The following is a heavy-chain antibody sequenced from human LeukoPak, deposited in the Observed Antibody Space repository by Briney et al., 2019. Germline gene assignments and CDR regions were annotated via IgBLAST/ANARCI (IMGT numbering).Heavy chain of an antibody. Sequence: SETLSLTCTVSGGSISSGANYWSWIRQPPGRGLEWIGYISHSESAYYSPSLESRITISVDRSKNQFSLKLNSVTAADTAVYYCARNHGGWFDSWGQGTLVTVSS. CDR2: ISHSESA. D-gene: IGHD4-23*01. CDR3: ARNHGGWFDS. CDR1: GGSISSGANY. V-gene: IGHV4-30-2*02. J-gene: IGHJ5*01.